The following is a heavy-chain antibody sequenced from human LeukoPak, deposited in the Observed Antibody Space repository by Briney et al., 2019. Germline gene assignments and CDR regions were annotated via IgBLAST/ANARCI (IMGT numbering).Heavy chain of an antibody. J-gene: IGHJ4*02. Sequence: GASVTVSYKASEGTFNSYAISWVRQAPGQGREWMGGIIPIFGTANYAQKFQGRVTITADESTSTAYMELSSLRSEDTAVYYCARGGDSSGYYHKYFDYWGQGTLVTVSS. CDR1: EGTFNSYA. CDR2: IIPIFGTA. CDR3: ARGGDSSGYYHKYFDY. D-gene: IGHD3-22*01. V-gene: IGHV1-69*13.